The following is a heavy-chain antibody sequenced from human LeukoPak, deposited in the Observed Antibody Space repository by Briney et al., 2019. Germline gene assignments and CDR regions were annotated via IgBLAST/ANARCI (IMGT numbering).Heavy chain of an antibody. D-gene: IGHD6-6*01. CDR1: GGSISSYY. Sequence: IPSETLSLTCTVSGGSISSYYWSWIRQPPGKGLEWIGYIYYSGSTNYNPSLKGRVTISVDTSKNQFSLKLSSVTAADTAVYYCARGGTYSSSPFDYWGQGTLVTVSS. J-gene: IGHJ4*02. CDR3: ARGGTYSSSPFDY. CDR2: IYYSGST. V-gene: IGHV4-59*01.